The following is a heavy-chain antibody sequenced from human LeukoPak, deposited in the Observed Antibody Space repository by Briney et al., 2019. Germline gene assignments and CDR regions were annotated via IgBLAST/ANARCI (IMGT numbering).Heavy chain of an antibody. D-gene: IGHD5/OR15-5a*01. J-gene: IGHJ4*02. Sequence: GGSLRLSCAASGNYWMHWVRQAPGKGLVWVSHINSDGSWTSYADSVKGRFTISRDNSKSTLYLQMNSLRAEDTAVYYCVKEDHYGVYVQIDHWGQGTLVTVSS. CDR2: INSDGSWT. CDR3: VKEDHYGVYVQIDH. CDR1: GNYW. V-gene: IGHV3-74*01.